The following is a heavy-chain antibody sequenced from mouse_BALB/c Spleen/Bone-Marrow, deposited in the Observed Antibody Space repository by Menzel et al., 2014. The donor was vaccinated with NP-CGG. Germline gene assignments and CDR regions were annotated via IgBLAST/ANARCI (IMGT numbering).Heavy chain of an antibody. V-gene: IGHV2-6*02. CDR2: IWSDGST. CDR3: ARTGTRYAMDY. D-gene: IGHD4-1*01. CDR1: GFSLTNYG. Sequence: QVQLKESGPGLVSPSQRLSITCTVSGFSLTNYGLHWVRQPPGKGLEWLVVIWSDGSTTYNSALKSRLSINKDNSKSQVFLKMNSLQTDDTAIYYCARTGTRYAMDYWGQGTSVTVSS. J-gene: IGHJ4*01.